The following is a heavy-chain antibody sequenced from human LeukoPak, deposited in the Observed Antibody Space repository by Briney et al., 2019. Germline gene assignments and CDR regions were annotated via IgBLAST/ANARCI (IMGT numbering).Heavy chain of an antibody. CDR1: GGSISSSSYY. V-gene: IGHV4-39*07. CDR3: ARDTVQLERRWVYYYYYMDV. Sequence: SETLSLTCTVSGGSISSSSYYWGWIRQPPGKGLEWIGSIYYSGSTYYNPSLKSRVTISVDTSKNQFSLKLSSVTAADTAVYYCARDTVQLERRWVYYYYYMDVWGKGTTVTISS. J-gene: IGHJ6*03. D-gene: IGHD1-1*01. CDR2: IYYSGST.